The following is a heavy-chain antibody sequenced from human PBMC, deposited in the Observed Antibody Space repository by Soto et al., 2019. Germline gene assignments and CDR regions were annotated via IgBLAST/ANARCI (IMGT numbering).Heavy chain of an antibody. D-gene: IGHD3-22*01. CDR3: ARTYDSSGYGFDY. V-gene: IGHV4-59*01. CDR1: GGSISSYY. CDR2: IYYSGST. J-gene: IGHJ4*02. Sequence: SETLSLTCTVSGGSISSYYWSWIRQPPGKGLEWIGYIYYSGSTNYNPSLKSRVTMSVDTSKNQFSLKLSSVTAADTAVYYCARTYDSSGYGFDYWGQGTLVTVSS.